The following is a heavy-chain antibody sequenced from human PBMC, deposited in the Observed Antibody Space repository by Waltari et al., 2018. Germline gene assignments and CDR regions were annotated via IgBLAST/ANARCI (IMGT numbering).Heavy chain of an antibody. V-gene: IGHV3-23*01. Sequence: VQLLESGGDLIQPGGSLRLSWSASGFTFSPLAMTWVRQAPGKRLEWVSSISGSGGTSYYTDSVTGRFTISRDNSENTLYLHMNSLRAEDSAIYYCAKDRGSGRIYFDSWGRGTLVAVSS. CDR2: ISGSGGTS. D-gene: IGHD3-10*01. CDR1: GFTFSPLA. CDR3: AKDRGSGRIYFDS. J-gene: IGHJ4*02.